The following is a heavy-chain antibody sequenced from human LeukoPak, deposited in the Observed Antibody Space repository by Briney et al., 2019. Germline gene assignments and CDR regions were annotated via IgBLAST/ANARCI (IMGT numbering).Heavy chain of an antibody. CDR3: AKSGVAEQHLVPFEF. Sequence: GGSLRLSCAASGFPFSTYAMSWVRQAPGKGLEWVSAISGSGAVTYYADSVKGRFTISRDNSKNTLYLQMNGLRAEHTAVYYCAKSGVAEQHLVPFEFWGQGTLVTVSS. V-gene: IGHV3-23*01. D-gene: IGHD6-13*01. CDR1: GFPFSTYA. CDR2: ISGSGAVT. J-gene: IGHJ4*02.